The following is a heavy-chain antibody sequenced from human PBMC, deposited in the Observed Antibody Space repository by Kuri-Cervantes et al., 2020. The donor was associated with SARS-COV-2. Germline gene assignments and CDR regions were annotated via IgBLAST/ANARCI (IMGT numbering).Heavy chain of an antibody. V-gene: IGHV4-34*01. D-gene: IGHD3-22*01. CDR3: ARGINGYFFFYYLDV. CDR1: YGTLTGYQ. J-gene: IGHJ6*03. Sequence: SQTLSLTCALHYGTLTGYQWSWIRQPPGKGLEWIGGINHRGDTYYNPSLEGRVTISRDTSENKFSLRLSSVTAADTAVYYCARGINGYFFFYYLDVWGKGTTVTVSS. CDR2: INHRGDT.